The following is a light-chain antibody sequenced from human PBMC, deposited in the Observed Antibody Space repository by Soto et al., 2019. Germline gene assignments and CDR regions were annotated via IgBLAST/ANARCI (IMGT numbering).Light chain of an antibody. V-gene: IGKV3-20*01. Sequence: EIVLTQSPGTLSLSPGERATLSCRASQSVSSSYLAWYQQKPGQAPRLLIYGASSRATGIPDRFSGSGSGTHFTLTISRLEPEDFAVYYCQQYGSSRYTFCQGTKLEIK. J-gene: IGKJ2*01. CDR2: GAS. CDR3: QQYGSSRYT. CDR1: QSVSSSY.